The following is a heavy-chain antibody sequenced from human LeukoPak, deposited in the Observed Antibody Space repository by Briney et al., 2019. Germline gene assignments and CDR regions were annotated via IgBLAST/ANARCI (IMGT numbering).Heavy chain of an antibody. CDR2: TIPILNTA. V-gene: IGHV1-69*08. Sequence: AVKVSCKASGGSLISYTISWVRQAPGQGHEWMGRTIPILNTANTAQQFQGRVTITADKFTNTTYLELSSLTFEETAVDYCTRDGSAPPPNDYYYYYGLDFWGQGTTVTVSS. J-gene: IGHJ6*02. CDR3: TRDGSAPPPNDYYYYYGLDF. D-gene: IGHD4/OR15-4a*01. CDR1: GGSLISYT.